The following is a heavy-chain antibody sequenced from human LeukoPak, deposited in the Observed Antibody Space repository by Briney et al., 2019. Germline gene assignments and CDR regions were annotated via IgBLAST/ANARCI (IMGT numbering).Heavy chain of an antibody. J-gene: IGHJ4*02. D-gene: IGHD6-13*01. Sequence: SGPTLVNPTQTLTLTRTFSGFSLSTSGMCVCWIRQPPGKALEWLARIDWDDDKDYNTSLKTRLTISKDTSKNQVVPTMTNMDPVDTATYYCAYSSSWFGTRRFDSWGQGILVTVSS. CDR2: IDWDDDK. V-gene: IGHV2-70*11. CDR3: AYSSSWFGTRRFDS. CDR1: GFSLSTSGMC.